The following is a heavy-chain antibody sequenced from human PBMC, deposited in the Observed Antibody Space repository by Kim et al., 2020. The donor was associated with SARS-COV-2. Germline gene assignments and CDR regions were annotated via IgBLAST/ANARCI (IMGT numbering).Heavy chain of an antibody. Sequence: GGSLRLSCVVSGFPFTNAWMSWVRQAPGKGLEWVGRIKSKTDGGTTDYAAPVRGRFTISRDDSKNTLYLQMNSLETEDTAVYYCTTDRIGPLGDSWGQGTLVTVSS. J-gene: IGHJ4*02. CDR3: TTDRIGPLGDS. D-gene: IGHD2-21*01. CDR1: GFPFTNAW. V-gene: IGHV3-15*01. CDR2: IKSKTDGGTT.